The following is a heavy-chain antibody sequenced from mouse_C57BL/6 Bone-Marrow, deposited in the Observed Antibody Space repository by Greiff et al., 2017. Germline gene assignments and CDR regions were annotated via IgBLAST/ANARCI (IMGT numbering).Heavy chain of an antibody. CDR3: ARQDSSGPAWFAY. D-gene: IGHD3-2*02. CDR1: GFTFTDYY. V-gene: IGHV7-3*01. Sequence: EVHLVESGGGLVQPGGSLSLSCAASGFTFTDYYMSWVRQPPGKALEWLGFIRNKANGYTTEYSASVKGRFTISRDNSQSILYLQMNALRAEDSATYYCARQDSSGPAWFAYWGQGTLVTVSA. CDR2: IRNKANGYTT. J-gene: IGHJ3*01.